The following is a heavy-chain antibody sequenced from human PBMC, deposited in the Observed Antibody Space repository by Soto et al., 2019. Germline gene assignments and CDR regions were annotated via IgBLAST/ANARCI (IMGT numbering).Heavy chain of an antibody. CDR3: AKELGESRRYYYYYGMDV. CDR2: ISYDGSNK. CDR1: GFTCSSYG. D-gene: IGHD3-10*01. J-gene: IGHJ6*02. V-gene: IGHV3-30*18. Sequence: QVQLVESGGGVVQPGRSLRLSCAASGFTCSSYGMHWVRQAPGKGLEWVAVISYDGSNKYYADSVKGRFTISRDNSKNTLYLQMNSLRAEDTAVYYCAKELGESRRYYYYYGMDVWGQGTTVTVSS.